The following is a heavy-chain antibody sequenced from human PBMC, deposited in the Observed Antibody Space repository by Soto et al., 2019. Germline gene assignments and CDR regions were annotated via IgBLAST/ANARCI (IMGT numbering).Heavy chain of an antibody. J-gene: IGHJ3*02. V-gene: IGHV5-51*01. CDR2: IYPGDSDT. CDR3: AIRLGEIRKAFDI. D-gene: IGHD3-16*01. Sequence: GESLKISCKGSGYSFTSYWIGWVRQMPGKGLEWMGIIYPGDSDTRYSPSFQGQVTISADKSISIAYLQWSSLKASDTAMYYCAIRLGEIRKAFDIWGQGTMVTVSS. CDR1: GYSFTSYW.